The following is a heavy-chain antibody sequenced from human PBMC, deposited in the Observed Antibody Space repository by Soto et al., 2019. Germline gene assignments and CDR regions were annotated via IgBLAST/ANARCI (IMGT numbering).Heavy chain of an antibody. V-gene: IGHV1-69*12. Sequence: QVQLVQSGAEVKKPGSSVKVSCKASGGSLSNYGISWVRQAPGQGLEWMGGIIPVFGTANYAQKYQGRVTFTAHESTNIVYVDGSSLRSEDTAVYYCARGDATKIVVTTYYAMDVWGQGTTVTVSS. D-gene: IGHD4-17*01. J-gene: IGHJ6*02. CDR2: IIPVFGTA. CDR1: GGSLSNYG. CDR3: ARGDATKIVVTTYYAMDV.